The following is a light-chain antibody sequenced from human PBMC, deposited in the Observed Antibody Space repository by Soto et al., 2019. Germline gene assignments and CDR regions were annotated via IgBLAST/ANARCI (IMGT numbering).Light chain of an antibody. Sequence: DIVMTQSPDSLAVSLGERATINCTSGRSLFYSPHNKSYLAWYQQKVGQPPQMLIYWASTRESGVPDRFRGSGSGTDFTLTISGLQADDVAVYYCQQYYRAPRTFGQGTKVE. V-gene: IGKV4-1*01. CDR1: RSLFYSPHNKSY. CDR3: QQYYRAPRT. J-gene: IGKJ2*01. CDR2: WAS.